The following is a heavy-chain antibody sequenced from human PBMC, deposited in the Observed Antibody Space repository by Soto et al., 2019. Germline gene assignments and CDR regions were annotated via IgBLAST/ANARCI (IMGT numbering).Heavy chain of an antibody. CDR1: GFTFSNAW. CDR3: TTDASYYDSSGYYHPGVDAFDI. D-gene: IGHD3-22*01. J-gene: IGHJ3*02. V-gene: IGHV3-15*07. Sequence: GGSLRLSCAASGFTFSNAWMNWVRQAPGKGLEWVGRIKSKTDGGTTDYAAPVKGRFTISRDDSKNTLYLQMNSLKTEDTAVYYCTTDASYYDSSGYYHPGVDAFDIWGQGTMVTVSS. CDR2: IKSKTDGGTT.